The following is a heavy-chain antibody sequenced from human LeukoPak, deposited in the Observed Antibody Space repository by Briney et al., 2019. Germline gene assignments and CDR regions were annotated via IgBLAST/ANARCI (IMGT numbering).Heavy chain of an antibody. D-gene: IGHD3-3*01. CDR1: GFTFSSYA. CDR2: ISGSGGST. Sequence: GGSLRLSCAASGFTFSSYAMSWVRQAPGKGLEWVSAISGSGGSTCYADSVKGRFTISRDNSKNTLYLQTNSLRAEDTAVYYCAKDPDDFWSGYYPFDYWGQGTLVTVSS. V-gene: IGHV3-23*01. CDR3: AKDPDDFWSGYYPFDY. J-gene: IGHJ4*02.